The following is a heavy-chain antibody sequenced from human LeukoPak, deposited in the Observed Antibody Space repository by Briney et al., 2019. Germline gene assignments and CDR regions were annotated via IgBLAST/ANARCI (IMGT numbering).Heavy chain of an antibody. J-gene: IGHJ4*02. D-gene: IGHD5-18*01. CDR1: GFTFSSYA. CDR2: ISGSGGST. Sequence: PGGSLRLSCAASGFTFSSYAMSWVRQAPGKGLEWVSAISGSGGSTYYADSVKGRFTISRDNAKNSLYLQMNSLRAEDTAVYYCARTSRRGYSYGYHFDYWGQGTLVTVSS. V-gene: IGHV3-23*01. CDR3: ARTSRRGYSYGYHFDY.